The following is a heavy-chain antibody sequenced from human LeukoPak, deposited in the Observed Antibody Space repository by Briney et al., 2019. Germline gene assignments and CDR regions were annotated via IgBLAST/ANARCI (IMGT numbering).Heavy chain of an antibody. J-gene: IGHJ5*02. CDR2: FVPSDSYT. D-gene: IGHD5-18*01. Sequence: GGALKISCKGSGYSFTSYWISWVRQMPGKGLEWMRRFVPSDSYTNYSSSFQGHVTISADKSISTTYLQWSSLKASDTAMYYCAREIGYYTAMPYNWFDPWGQGTLVTVSS. CDR3: AREIGYYTAMPYNWFDP. CDR1: GYSFTSYW. V-gene: IGHV5-10-1*01.